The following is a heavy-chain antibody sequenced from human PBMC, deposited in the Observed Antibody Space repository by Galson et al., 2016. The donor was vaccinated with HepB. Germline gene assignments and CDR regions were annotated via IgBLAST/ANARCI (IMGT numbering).Heavy chain of an antibody. D-gene: IGHD3-16*01. CDR1: GGSVSTYS. Sequence: SETLSLTCTVSGGSVSTYSWSWIRQPPGKGLEWIGYIYCSGSTTSSPSLKSRVTISMDTSNNHFSLKLTSVTAADTAVYYCAREAGRVGDGLIDVWGQGTTVTVSS. J-gene: IGHJ6*02. CDR3: AREAGRVGDGLIDV. V-gene: IGHV4-59*02. CDR2: IYCSGST.